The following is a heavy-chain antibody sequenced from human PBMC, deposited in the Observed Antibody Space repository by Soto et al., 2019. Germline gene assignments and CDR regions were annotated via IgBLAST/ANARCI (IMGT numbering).Heavy chain of an antibody. J-gene: IGHJ3*02. V-gene: IGHV3-23*01. CDR2: ILVAGST. D-gene: IGHD2-8*02. CDR1: GFICSSYD. CDR3: AKATATGGGAFDI. Sequence: GGSLRLSCAASGFICSSYDMSWVRQAPGKGLEWVSTILVAGSTHYEDSVKGRSTISRDTSKNTVYLQMNSLTAGDTAVYYCAKATATGGGAFDICGQGTMVTVSS.